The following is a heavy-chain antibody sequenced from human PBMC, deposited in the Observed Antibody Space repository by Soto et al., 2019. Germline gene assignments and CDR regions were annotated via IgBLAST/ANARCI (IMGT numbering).Heavy chain of an antibody. CDR1: GYTFTNHG. CDR2: VSGYNDKT. D-gene: IGHD2-21*01. J-gene: IGHJ4*02. V-gene: IGHV1-18*04. CDR3: ARDFYPVAYFFDY. Sequence: QVQLVQSGPELKKPGASVKVSCKASGYTFTNHGISWVRQAPGQGLEWVGWVSGYNDKTKSAQKFKGRFTMTTDTSTSTAYMEMRSLRSDDTAVYYCARDFYPVAYFFDYWGQGTLVTVSS.